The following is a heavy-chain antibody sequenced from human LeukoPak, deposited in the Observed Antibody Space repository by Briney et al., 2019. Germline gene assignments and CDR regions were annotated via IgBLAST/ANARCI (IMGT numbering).Heavy chain of an antibody. CDR2: LYTSGGT. Sequence: SETLSLTCNVSDVSISSYYWTWIRHPAGKGLEWIGRLYTSGGTNYNPSLRSRVTMSLDTSTKQFYMKLTSVTAADTAVYYCATRIGYCSTTTCSIDAFDLWGQGTLVIVSS. D-gene: IGHD2-2*03. CDR1: DVSISSYY. V-gene: IGHV4-4*07. CDR3: ATRIGYCSTTTCSIDAFDL. J-gene: IGHJ3*01.